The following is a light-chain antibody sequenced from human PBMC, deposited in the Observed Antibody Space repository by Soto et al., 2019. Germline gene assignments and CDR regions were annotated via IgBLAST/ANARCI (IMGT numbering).Light chain of an antibody. Sequence: QSALTQPASVSGSPGQSITISCTGSVSDVGNFGPVSWYQQHPGQVPKLIIYEGNRRPSGVSSRFSGSKSGNTASLTISGLQAEDEDDYYCCSYVGARTYVFGTGTKVTV. CDR3: CSYVGARTYV. CDR1: VSDVGNFGP. CDR2: EGN. J-gene: IGLJ1*01. V-gene: IGLV2-23*01.